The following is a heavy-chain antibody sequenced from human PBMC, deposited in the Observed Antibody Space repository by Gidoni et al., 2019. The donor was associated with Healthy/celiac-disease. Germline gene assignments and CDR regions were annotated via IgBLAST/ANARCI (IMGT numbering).Heavy chain of an antibody. CDR2: ISWNSGSI. J-gene: IGHJ4*02. V-gene: IGHV3-9*01. D-gene: IGHD6-25*01. Sequence: EVQLVESGGGLVQPGRSLRLSCSASGFTFLDYAMHWVREAPGKGMGWVSGISWNSGSIGYADSVKGRFTISRDNAKNSLYLQMNRLRAEDTALYDYAKGPPERQACRGGFDYWGQGTLVTVSS. CDR1: GFTFLDYA. CDR3: AKGPPERQACRGGFDY.